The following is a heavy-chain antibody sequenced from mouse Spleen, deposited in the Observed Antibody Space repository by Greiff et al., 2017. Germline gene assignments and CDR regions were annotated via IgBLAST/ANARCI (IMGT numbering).Heavy chain of an antibody. J-gene: IGHJ4*01. CDR3: ATLDGYYERAMDY. CDR1: GYTFTSYW. Sequence: QVQLQQPGAELVMPGASVKLSCKASGYTFTSYWMHWVKQRPGQGLEWIGEIDPSDSYTNYNQKFKGKATLTVDKSSSTAYMQLSSLTSEDSAVYYCATLDGYYERAMDYWGQGTSVTVSS. CDR2: IDPSDSYT. V-gene: IGHV1-69*01. D-gene: IGHD2-3*01.